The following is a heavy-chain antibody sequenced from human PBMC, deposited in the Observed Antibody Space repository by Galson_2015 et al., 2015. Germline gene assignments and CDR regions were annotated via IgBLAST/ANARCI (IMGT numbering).Heavy chain of an antibody. V-gene: IGHV3-23*01. Sequence: SLRLSCAASGFTFSSYAMSWVRQAPGKGLEWVSAISGTGGSTYYADSVKGRFTISRDNSKNTLYLQMNSLRAEDTAVYYCAKDGGGSGYPAPFVRYFDYWGQGTLVTVSS. CDR2: ISGTGGST. CDR1: GFTFSSYA. J-gene: IGHJ4*02. CDR3: AKDGGGSGYPAPFVRYFDY. D-gene: IGHD3-22*01.